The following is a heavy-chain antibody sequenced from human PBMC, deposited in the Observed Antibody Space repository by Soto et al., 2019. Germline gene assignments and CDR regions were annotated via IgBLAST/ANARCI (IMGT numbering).Heavy chain of an antibody. D-gene: IGHD5-18*01. J-gene: IGHJ4*01. V-gene: IGHV1-2*02. Sequence: ASVKVCCKASGYTFTGYYIHWVRQAPGQGLEWMGCINPKSGDTDYSQKFQGRVTLTRDTSISTVYMEVSSLTSDDTAVYFCAREWDKATVHRADYWGQGTLVTVSS. CDR3: AREWDKATVHRADY. CDR1: GYTFTGYY. CDR2: INPKSGDT.